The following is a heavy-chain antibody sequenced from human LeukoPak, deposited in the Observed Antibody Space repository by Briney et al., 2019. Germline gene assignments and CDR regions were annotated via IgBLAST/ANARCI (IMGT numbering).Heavy chain of an antibody. CDR2: IYSGGST. J-gene: IGHJ1*01. V-gene: IGHV3-53*05. CDR3: AKDLVTRYSSGGDCLQH. Sequence: GGSLRLSCAASGFTVSSNYMSWVRQAPGKGLEWVSVIYSGGSTYYADSVKGRFTISRDNSKNTLHLQMNSLRAEDTAVYYCAKDLVTRYSSGGDCLQHWGQGTLVTVSS. CDR1: GFTVSSNY. D-gene: IGHD6-19*01.